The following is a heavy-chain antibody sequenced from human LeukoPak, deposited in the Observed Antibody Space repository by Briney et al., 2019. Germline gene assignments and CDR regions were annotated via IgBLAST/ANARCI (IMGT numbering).Heavy chain of an antibody. J-gene: IGHJ4*02. Sequence: GGSLRLSCAASGFTFDDYAMHWARQAPGKGLVWGSGISWNSGSIGYADSVKARFTISRDNAKNFLYLKMNSLSAEDMALYYCAKDKGSSSWYYFDDWGQGTQVTVSS. V-gene: IGHV3-9*03. CDR3: AKDKGSSSWYYFDD. CDR2: ISWNSGSI. D-gene: IGHD6-13*01. CDR1: GFTFDDYA.